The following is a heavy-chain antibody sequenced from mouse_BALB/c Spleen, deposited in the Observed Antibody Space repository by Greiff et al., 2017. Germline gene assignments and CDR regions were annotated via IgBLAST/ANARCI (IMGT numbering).Heavy chain of an antibody. CDR3: ARGDGYFYAMDY. Sequence: EVQRVESGGGLVQPGGSLRLSCATSGFTFTDYYMSWVRQPPGKALEWVGFIRNKANGYTTEYSASVKGRFTISRDNSQSILYLQMNTLRAEDSATYYCARGDGYFYAMDYWGQGTSVTVSS. J-gene: IGHJ4*01. CDR2: IRNKANGYTT. V-gene: IGHV7-3*02. CDR1: GFTFTDYY. D-gene: IGHD2-3*01.